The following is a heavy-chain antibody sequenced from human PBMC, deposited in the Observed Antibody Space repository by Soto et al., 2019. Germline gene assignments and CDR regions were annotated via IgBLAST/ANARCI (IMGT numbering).Heavy chain of an antibody. J-gene: IGHJ2*01. Sequence: QVQLVESGGGVVQPGRSLRLSCAASGFTFSSYAMHWVRQAPGKGLEWVAVISYDGSNKYYADSVKGRFTISRDNSKNPLYLQMNSLRTEDTAVYYCARPLWRAYYNWRYFDLWGRGTLVTVSS. D-gene: IGHD1-1*01. V-gene: IGHV3-30-3*01. CDR3: ARPLWRAYYNWRYFDL. CDR2: ISYDGSNK. CDR1: GFTFSSYA.